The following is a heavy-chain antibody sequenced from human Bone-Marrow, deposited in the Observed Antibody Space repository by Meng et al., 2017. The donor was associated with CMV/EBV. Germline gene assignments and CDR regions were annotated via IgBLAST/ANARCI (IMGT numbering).Heavy chain of an antibody. V-gene: IGHV3-21*01. Sequence: GESLKISCAASGFIFDDYALHWVRQAPGKGLEWVSSISSSSSYIYYADSVKGRFTISRDNAKNSLYLQMNSLRAEDTAVYYCARDFYDFWSGYYTTGRDNWFDPWGQGTLVTVSS. D-gene: IGHD3-3*01. CDR2: ISSSSSYI. CDR3: ARDFYDFWSGYYTTGRDNWFDP. J-gene: IGHJ5*02. CDR1: GFIFDDYA.